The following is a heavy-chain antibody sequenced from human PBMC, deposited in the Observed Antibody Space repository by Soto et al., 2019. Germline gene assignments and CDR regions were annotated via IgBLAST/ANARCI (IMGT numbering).Heavy chain of an antibody. V-gene: IGHV3-74*01. CDR2: INSDGSST. CDR1: GFTFSSYW. J-gene: IGHJ6*02. CDR3: ARDTPRIAVAGDSYYGMDG. Sequence: EVQLVESGGGLVQPGGSLRLSCAASGFTFSSYWMHWVRQAPGKGLVWVSRINSDGSSTSYADSVKGRFTISRDNAKNTLYLQMNNLRAEDTAVYYCARDTPRIAVAGDSYYGMDGWGQGTTVTVSS. D-gene: IGHD6-19*01.